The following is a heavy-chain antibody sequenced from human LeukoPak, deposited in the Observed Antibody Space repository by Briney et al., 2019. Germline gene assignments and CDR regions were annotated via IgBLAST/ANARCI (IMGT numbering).Heavy chain of an antibody. V-gene: IGHV1-46*01. CDR1: GYTFTSYY. CDR3: AVTSGWTTGRNWFDP. CDR2: INPSGGST. J-gene: IGHJ5*02. Sequence: ASVKVSCKASGYTFTSYYMHWVRQAPGQGLEWMGIINPSGGSTSYAQKFQGRVTMTRDTFTSTVYMELSSLRSEDTAVYYCAVTSGWTTGRNWFDPWGQGTLVTVSS. D-gene: IGHD6-19*01.